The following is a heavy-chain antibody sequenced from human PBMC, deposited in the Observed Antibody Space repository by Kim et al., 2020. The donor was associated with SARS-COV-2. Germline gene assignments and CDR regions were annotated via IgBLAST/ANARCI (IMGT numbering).Heavy chain of an antibody. CDR3: ARGSRSLLWFGEFHY. V-gene: IGHV1-3*01. CDR1: GYTFTSYA. CDR2: INAGNGNT. J-gene: IGHJ4*02. Sequence: ASVKVSCKASGYTFTSYAMHWVRQAPGQRLEWMGWINAGNGNTKYSQKFQGRVTITRDTSASTAYMELSSLRSEDTAVYYCARGSRSLLWFGEFHYWGQGTLVTVSS. D-gene: IGHD3-10*01.